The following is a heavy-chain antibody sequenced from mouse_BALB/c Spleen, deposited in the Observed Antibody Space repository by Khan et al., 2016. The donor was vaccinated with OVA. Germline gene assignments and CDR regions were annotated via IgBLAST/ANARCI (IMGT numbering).Heavy chain of an antibody. CDR2: IDPFSGST. CDR3: TRHGYVAWFTY. J-gene: IGHJ3*01. Sequence: EVELVESGPELMKPGASVKISCMASGYSFTTYYIHWVMQSHGKSLEWIGYIDPFSGSTTYNQKFKGKATLTVDKSSNTAYIHLSNLTSEDSAVYYCTRHGYVAWFTYWGQGTLVTVSA. V-gene: IGHV1S135*01. CDR1: GYSFTTYY. D-gene: IGHD2-2*01.